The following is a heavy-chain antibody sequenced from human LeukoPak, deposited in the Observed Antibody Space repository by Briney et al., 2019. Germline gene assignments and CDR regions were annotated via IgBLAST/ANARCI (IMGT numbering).Heavy chain of an antibody. V-gene: IGHV1-2*02. CDR2: INGKRGDT. D-gene: IGHD7-27*01. CDR1: GFTFTDHY. Sequence: ASVKVSCKASGFTFTDHYMHWVRQAAGQGLEWMGWINGKRGDTNYAQNFQDRVTMTRDTSTSTVYMELSRLTVDDTAVYYCARDHDWGVDYWGQGTLVTVSS. J-gene: IGHJ4*02. CDR3: ARDHDWGVDY.